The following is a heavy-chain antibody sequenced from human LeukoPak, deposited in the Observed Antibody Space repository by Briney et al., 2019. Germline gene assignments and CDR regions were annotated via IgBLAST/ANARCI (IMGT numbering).Heavy chain of an antibody. CDR3: ARSSGYSYGYPNY. Sequence: PSETLSLTCAVYGGSFSSYYWSWIRQPPGKGLEWIGYIYYSGSTNYNPSLKSRVTISVDTSENQFSLKLSSVTAADTAVYYCARSSGYSYGYPNYWGQGTLVTVSS. CDR1: GGSFSSYY. J-gene: IGHJ4*02. V-gene: IGHV4-59*01. CDR2: IYYSGST. D-gene: IGHD5-18*01.